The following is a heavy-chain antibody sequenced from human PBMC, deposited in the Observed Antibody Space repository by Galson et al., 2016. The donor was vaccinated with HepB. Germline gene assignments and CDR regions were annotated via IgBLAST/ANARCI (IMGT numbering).Heavy chain of an antibody. V-gene: IGHV3-30*04. J-gene: IGHJ5*02. D-gene: IGHD2-21*01. CDR3: ARDVILVEIATNCFDP. Sequence: SLRLSCAASGFTFGNHAMHWVRQAPGKGLEWVAVISYDGTNKKYADSVKGRFTISRDNSKNTLYLQMSSLRTEDTAVYYCARDVILVEIATNCFDPWGQGTLVTVSS. CDR1: GFTFGNHA. CDR2: ISYDGTNK.